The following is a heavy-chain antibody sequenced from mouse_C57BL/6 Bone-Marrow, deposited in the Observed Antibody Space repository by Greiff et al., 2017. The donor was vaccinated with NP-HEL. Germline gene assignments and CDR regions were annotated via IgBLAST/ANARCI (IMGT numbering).Heavy chain of an antibody. Sequence: EVQVVESGGGLVKPGGSLKLSCAASGFTFSDYGMHWVRQAPEKGLEWVAYISSGSSTIYYADTVKGRFTISRDNAKNTLFLQMTSLRSEDTAMYYCAKFITTWYFDVWGTGTTVTVSS. D-gene: IGHD1-1*01. J-gene: IGHJ1*03. CDR2: ISSGSSTI. V-gene: IGHV5-17*01. CDR3: AKFITTWYFDV. CDR1: GFTFSDYG.